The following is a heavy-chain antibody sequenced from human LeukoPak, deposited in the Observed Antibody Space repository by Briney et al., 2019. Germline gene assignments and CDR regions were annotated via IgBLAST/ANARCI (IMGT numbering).Heavy chain of an antibody. CDR3: ARAKGGLDAFDI. V-gene: IGHV1-8*03. Sequence: GASVKVSCKASGYTFTSYDINWVRQATGQGLEWMGWMNPNSGNTGYAQKFQGRVTITRNTSISTAYMELSSLISEDTAVYYCARAKGGLDAFDIWGQGTMVTVSS. J-gene: IGHJ3*02. D-gene: IGHD3-16*01. CDR1: GYTFTSYD. CDR2: MNPNSGNT.